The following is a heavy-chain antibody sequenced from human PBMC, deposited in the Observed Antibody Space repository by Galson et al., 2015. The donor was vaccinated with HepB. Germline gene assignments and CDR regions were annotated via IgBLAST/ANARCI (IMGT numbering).Heavy chain of an antibody. CDR1: GGTFSSYG. CDR2: IMPMFGTP. Sequence: SVKVSCKASGGTFSSYGINWVRQAPGQGLEWMGGIMPMFGTPNYAQKFQGRVTINADKSTSTVYMELSSLRSEDTAVYYCARRKLYHGMDVWGQGTLVTVSS. D-gene: IGHD1-14*01. CDR3: ARRKLYHGMDV. V-gene: IGHV1-69*06. J-gene: IGHJ6*02.